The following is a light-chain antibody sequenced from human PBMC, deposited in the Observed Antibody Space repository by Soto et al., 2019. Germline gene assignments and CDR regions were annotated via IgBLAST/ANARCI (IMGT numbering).Light chain of an antibody. J-gene: IGKJ5*01. CDR3: QQRSNWQIT. Sequence: ETVLTQSPATLSLSPGESATLSCRASQSVITYLAWYQQKPGQAPRLLIYDASNRVTGIPARFRGSGSGTDFTLTISSLEPDDFAVYYCQQRSNWQITFGQGTRLEI. CDR2: DAS. V-gene: IGKV3-11*01. CDR1: QSVITY.